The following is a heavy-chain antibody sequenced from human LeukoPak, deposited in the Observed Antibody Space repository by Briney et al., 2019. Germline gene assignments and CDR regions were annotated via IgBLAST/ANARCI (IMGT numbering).Heavy chain of an antibody. CDR2: MNPNSGNT. D-gene: IGHD3-22*01. V-gene: IGHV1-8*01. J-gene: IGHJ4*02. CDR3: ARERRSFSGLVVTQRYFDY. Sequence: ASVKVSCKASGYTFTSYDINWVRQATGQGLEWMGWMNPNSGNTGYAQKFQGRVTITRNTSISTAYMELSSLRSEDTAVYYCARERRSFSGLVVTQRYFDYWGQGTLVTVSS. CDR1: GYTFTSYD.